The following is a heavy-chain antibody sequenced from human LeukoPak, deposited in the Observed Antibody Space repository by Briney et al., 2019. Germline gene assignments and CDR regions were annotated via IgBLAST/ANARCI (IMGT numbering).Heavy chain of an antibody. Sequence: SETLSLTCTVSGGSISSGGYYWSWIRQHPGKGLEWIGYIYYSGSAYYNPSLKSRVTISVDTSKNQFSLKLSSVTAADTAVYYCARDKAISQAFDIWGQGTMVTVSS. CDR2: IYYSGSA. J-gene: IGHJ3*02. CDR1: GGSISSGGYY. D-gene: IGHD3-3*02. V-gene: IGHV4-31*03. CDR3: ARDKAISQAFDI.